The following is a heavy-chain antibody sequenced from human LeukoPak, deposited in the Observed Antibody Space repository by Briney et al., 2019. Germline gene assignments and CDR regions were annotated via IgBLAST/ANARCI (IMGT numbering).Heavy chain of an antibody. J-gene: IGHJ4*02. CDR3: ARGAADYGN. D-gene: IGHD4-17*01. CDR2: IYHSGST. CDR1: GGSVSSNYY. V-gene: IGHV4-30-2*01. Sequence: SETLSLTCTVSGGSVSSNYYWSWIRQPPGKGLEWIGYIYHSGSTHYNPSLKSRVTISVDRSKNQFSLKLRSVTAADTAVYYCARGAADYGNWGQGTLVTVSS.